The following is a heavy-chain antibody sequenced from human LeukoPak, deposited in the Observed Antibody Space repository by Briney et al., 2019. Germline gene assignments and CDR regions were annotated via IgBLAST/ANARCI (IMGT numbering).Heavy chain of an antibody. CDR3: AREPGFTVVTSWQVGDGDAFDI. J-gene: IGHJ3*02. Sequence: SVKVSCKASGGIFSSYAISWVRQAPGQGLEWMGGIITIFGTANYAQKFQGRVTITADKSTSTAYMELSSLRSEDTAVYYCAREPGFTVVTSWQVGDGDAFDIWGQGTMVTVSS. V-gene: IGHV1-69*06. CDR2: IITIFGTA. D-gene: IGHD2-21*02. CDR1: GGIFSSYA.